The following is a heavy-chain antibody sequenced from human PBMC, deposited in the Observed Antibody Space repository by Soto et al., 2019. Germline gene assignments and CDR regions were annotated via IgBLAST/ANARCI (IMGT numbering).Heavy chain of an antibody. CDR3: ARLVVVAPVANA. J-gene: IGHJ5*02. Sequence: SETLSLTCSVSGGSISYSSYYWGWIRQPPGKGLEWVGGISYTGTTYYSPSLKDRVTISVDTSKNSFSLNLTSVTAADTAVYFCARLVVVAPVANAWGQGTLVTVSS. D-gene: IGHD2-2*01. CDR2: ISYTGTT. V-gene: IGHV4-39*02. CDR1: GGSISYSSYY.